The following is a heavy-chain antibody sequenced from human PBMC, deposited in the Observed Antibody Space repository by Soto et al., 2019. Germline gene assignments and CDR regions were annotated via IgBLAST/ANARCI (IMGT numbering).Heavy chain of an antibody. J-gene: IGHJ4*02. CDR3: AKDYLRYCSSTSCYSFDY. CDR1: GFTFSSYG. D-gene: IGHD2-2*01. Sequence: GGSLRLSCAASGFTFSSYGMHWVRQAPGKGLEWVAVIWYDGSNKYYADSVKGRFTISRDNSKNTLYLQMNSLRAEDTAVYYCAKDYLRYCSSTSCYSFDYWGQGTLVTVSS. CDR2: IWYDGSNK. V-gene: IGHV3-30*02.